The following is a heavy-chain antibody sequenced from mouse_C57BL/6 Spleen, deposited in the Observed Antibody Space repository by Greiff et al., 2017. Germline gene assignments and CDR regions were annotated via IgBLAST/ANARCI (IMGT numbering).Heavy chain of an antibody. CDR1: GYTFTDYY. CDR3: ASITTVVDYYAMDY. V-gene: IGHV1-26*01. D-gene: IGHD1-1*01. CDR2: INPNNGGT. J-gene: IGHJ4*01. Sequence: EVQLQQSGPELVKPGASVKISCKASGYTFTDYYMNWVKQSHGKSLEWIGDINPNNGGTSYNQKFKGKATLTVDKSSSTAYMELRSLTSEDSAVYYCASITTVVDYYAMDYWGQGTSVTVSS.